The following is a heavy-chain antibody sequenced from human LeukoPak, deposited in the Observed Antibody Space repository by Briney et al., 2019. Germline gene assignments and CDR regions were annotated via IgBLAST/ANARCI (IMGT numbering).Heavy chain of an antibody. J-gene: IGHJ4*02. V-gene: IGHV3-53*01. Sequence: PGGSLRLSCAASGFTVSSNYMSWVRQAPGKGLEWVSVIYSGGSTYYADSVKGRFTISRDNSKNTLYLQMNSLRAEATAVYYCARSVRGTAIYGYWGQGTLVTVSS. CDR3: ARSVRGTAIYGY. D-gene: IGHD2-21*02. CDR2: IYSGGST. CDR1: GFTVSSNY.